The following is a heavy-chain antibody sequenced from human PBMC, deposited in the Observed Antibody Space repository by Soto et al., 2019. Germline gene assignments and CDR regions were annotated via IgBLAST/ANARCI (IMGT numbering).Heavy chain of an antibody. Sequence: QVQLVQSGAEVKKPGSSVKVSCKASGGTFRTYAISWVRQAPGQGLEWMGGIIPLFGTPNYAQNFQGRVTITEDEPTRSAYMELSSLTSADTAVYYSARVSNRTAMAGGDFDYWGQGTLVTVSS. D-gene: IGHD6-19*01. J-gene: IGHJ4*02. CDR2: IIPLFGTP. CDR3: ARVSNRTAMAGGDFDY. V-gene: IGHV1-69*12. CDR1: GGTFRTYA.